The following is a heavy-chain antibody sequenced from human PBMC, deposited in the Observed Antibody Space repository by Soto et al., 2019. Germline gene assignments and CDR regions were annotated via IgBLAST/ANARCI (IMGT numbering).Heavy chain of an antibody. D-gene: IGHD6-6*01. J-gene: IGHJ6*02. CDR3: ARDQLPGDYYYYGMDV. Sequence: PSETLSLTCTVSGGSISSGGYYWSWIRQHPGKGLEWIGYIYYSGSTYYNPSLKSRVTISVDTSKNQFSLKLSSVTAADTAVYYCARDQLPGDYYYYGMDVWGQGTTVTVYS. CDR1: GGSISSGGYY. CDR2: IYYSGST. V-gene: IGHV4-31*03.